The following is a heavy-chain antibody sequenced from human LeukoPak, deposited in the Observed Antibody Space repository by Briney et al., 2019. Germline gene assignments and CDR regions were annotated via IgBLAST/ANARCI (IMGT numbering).Heavy chain of an antibody. CDR2: FDPEDGEA. Sequence: GASVKVSCKVSGYTLTELSMHWVRQAPGKGLEWMGGFDPEDGEAIYAQKFQGRVTMTEDTSTDTAYMELSSLRSEDTAVYYCATDEQGQYNFDYWGQGTLVTVSS. CDR1: GYTLTELS. D-gene: IGHD1/OR15-1a*01. V-gene: IGHV1-24*01. J-gene: IGHJ4*02. CDR3: ATDEQGQYNFDY.